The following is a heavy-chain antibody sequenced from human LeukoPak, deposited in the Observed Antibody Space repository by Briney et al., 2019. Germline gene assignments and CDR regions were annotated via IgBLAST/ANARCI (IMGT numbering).Heavy chain of an antibody. V-gene: IGHV3-23*01. CDR1: GFTFSSYA. J-gene: IGHJ4*02. CDR2: IRGSGGST. CDR3: AKDRGDYSNYGGSEY. D-gene: IGHD4-11*01. Sequence: GGSLRLSCAASGFTFSSYAMSWVRQAPGKGLEWVSTIRGSGGSTYYADSVKGRFTISRDNSKNTLYLQMNSLRAEDTAVYYCAKDRGDYSNYGGSEYWGQGTLSPSPQ.